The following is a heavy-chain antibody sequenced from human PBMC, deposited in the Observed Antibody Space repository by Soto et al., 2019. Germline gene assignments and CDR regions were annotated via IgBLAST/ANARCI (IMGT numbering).Heavy chain of an antibody. Sequence: QVQLVQSGAEVKKPGASVKVSCKASGYTFTSYYMHWVRQAPGQGLEWMGIIKPSGGSTSYAQKFKGRVTMPRATSTSTVYMELSSLRSEDTAVYYCARGKGKESMDVWGQGTTVTVSS. CDR1: GYTFTSYY. V-gene: IGHV1-46*01. CDR3: ARGKGKESMDV. CDR2: IKPSGGST. J-gene: IGHJ6*02.